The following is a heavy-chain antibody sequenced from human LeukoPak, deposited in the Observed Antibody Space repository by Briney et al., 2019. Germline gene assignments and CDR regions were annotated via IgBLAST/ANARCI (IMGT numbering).Heavy chain of an antibody. Sequence: SETLSLTCTVSGGSISGSSYYWGRIRQPPGKGLEWLGSIYYSGSTYYNPSLKSRVTISVDTSKNQFSLKLSSVTAADTAVYYCARQGWPILTGYSFDYWGQGTLVTVSS. CDR1: GGSISGSSYY. V-gene: IGHV4-39*01. J-gene: IGHJ4*02. D-gene: IGHD3-9*01. CDR2: IYYSGST. CDR3: ARQGWPILTGYSFDY.